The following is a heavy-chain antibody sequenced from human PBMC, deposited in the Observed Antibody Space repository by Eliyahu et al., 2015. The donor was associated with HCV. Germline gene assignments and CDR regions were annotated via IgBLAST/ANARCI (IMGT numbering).Heavy chain of an antibody. J-gene: IGHJ4*02. CDR1: GFXFGDHN. CDR2: ITNFGETS. D-gene: IGHD6-19*01. CDR3: ARDPDSGWYEFDY. Sequence: QVQLVESGGGXVKPGGSLKLSCAASGFXFGDHNMSWXRLRQAPGTGLEXISSITNFGETSYHADSLKGRFIISRDNSKKELILQMNNLRVDDTAIYFCARDPDSGWYEFDYWGQGTQVIVSS. V-gene: IGHV3-11*01.